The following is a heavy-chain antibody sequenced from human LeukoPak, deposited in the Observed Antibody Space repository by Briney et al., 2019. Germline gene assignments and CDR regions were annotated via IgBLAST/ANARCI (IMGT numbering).Heavy chain of an antibody. V-gene: IGHV3-23*01. Sequence: GGSLRLSCAASGFTFSSYAMSWVRQAPGKGLEWVSAISGSGGSTYSADSVKGRFTIFRDNSKNTLYLQMNSLRAEDTAVYYCAIKGLLQPNGNAFDIWGQGTMVTVSS. D-gene: IGHD3-22*01. J-gene: IGHJ3*02. CDR2: ISGSGGST. CDR3: AIKGLLQPNGNAFDI. CDR1: GFTFSSYA.